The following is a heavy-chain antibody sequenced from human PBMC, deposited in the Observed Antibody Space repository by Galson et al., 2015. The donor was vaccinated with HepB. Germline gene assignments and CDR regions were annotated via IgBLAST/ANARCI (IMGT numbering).Heavy chain of an antibody. D-gene: IGHD2-8*02. Sequence: SLRLSCAASGFTFSSKVMHWVRQTPGKGLEWVAAIWQDGTNKYYADSVKGRFTIARDNSKNTLYLQMNSLRIEEMAVYYCVREGTGGHFDSWGQGTLVTVSS. CDR1: GFTFSSKV. J-gene: IGHJ5*01. CDR3: VREGTGGHFDS. V-gene: IGHV3-33*01. CDR2: IWQDGTNK.